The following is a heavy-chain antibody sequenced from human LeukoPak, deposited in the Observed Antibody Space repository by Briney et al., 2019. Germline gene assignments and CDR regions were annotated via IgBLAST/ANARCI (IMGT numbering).Heavy chain of an antibody. Sequence: GGSLRLSCAASGFTFSGSAIHWVRQASGKGLEWVGRIRSKANSYATAYAASVKGRFTISRDDSKNTAYLQMNSLKTEDTAVYYCTRQSSGWENWFDPWGQGTLVTVSS. V-gene: IGHV3-73*01. J-gene: IGHJ5*02. CDR1: GFTFSGSA. CDR2: IRSKANSYAT. CDR3: TRQSSGWENWFDP. D-gene: IGHD6-19*01.